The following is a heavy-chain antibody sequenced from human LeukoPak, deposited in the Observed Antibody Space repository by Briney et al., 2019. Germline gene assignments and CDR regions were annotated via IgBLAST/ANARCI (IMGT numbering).Heavy chain of an antibody. CDR3: ARDEYVDTAMVNLCDY. D-gene: IGHD5-18*01. J-gene: IGHJ4*02. V-gene: IGHV3-30-3*01. CDR1: GFTFSSYA. CDR2: ISYDGSNK. Sequence: GGSLRLSCAGSGFTFSSYAIHWVRQAPGKGLKWVAVISYDGSNKYYADSVKGRFTISRDNSKNTLYLQMNSLRAEDTAVYYCARDEYVDTAMVNLCDYWGQGTLVTVSS.